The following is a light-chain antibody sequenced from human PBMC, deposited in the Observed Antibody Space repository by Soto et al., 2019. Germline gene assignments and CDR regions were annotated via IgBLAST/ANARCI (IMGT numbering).Light chain of an antibody. CDR3: QQYGSSGT. V-gene: IGKV3-20*01. CDR2: GAS. Sequence: EIVMTQSPATLSVSPGERATLSCRASQNVYTNLAWYQQKPGQAPRLVLYGASTRATGVPDRFSGSGSGTDFTLTISRLEPEDFAVYYCQQYGSSGTFGQGTKVDIK. CDR1: QNVYTN. J-gene: IGKJ1*01.